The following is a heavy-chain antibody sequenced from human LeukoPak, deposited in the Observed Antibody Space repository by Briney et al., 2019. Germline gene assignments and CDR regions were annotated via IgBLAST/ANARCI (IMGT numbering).Heavy chain of an antibody. CDR2: IYYSGST. D-gene: IGHD3-22*01. J-gene: IGHJ5*02. V-gene: IGHV4-59*01. CDR3: ARELLDYYDSSGPYSNWFDP. CDR1: GGSISSYY. Sequence: SETLSLTCTVSGGSISSYYWSWIRQPPGKGLEWIGYIYYSGSTNYNPSLKSRVTISVDTSKNQFSLKLSSVTAADTAVYYCARELLDYYDSSGPYSNWFDPWGQGTLVTVSS.